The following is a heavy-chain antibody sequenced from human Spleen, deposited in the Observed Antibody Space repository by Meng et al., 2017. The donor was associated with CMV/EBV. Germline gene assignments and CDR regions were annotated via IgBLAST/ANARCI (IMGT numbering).Heavy chain of an antibody. CDR1: GFTFSSYA. J-gene: IGHJ6*02. V-gene: IGHV3-48*03. CDR2: ISSSGSTI. Sequence: LSLTCAASGFTFSSYAMSWVRQAPGKGLEWVSYISSSGSTIYYADSVKGRFTISRDNAKNSLYLQMNSLRAEDTAVYYCARAYYGVDGMDVWGQGTTVTVSS. D-gene: IGHD4-17*01. CDR3: ARAYYGVDGMDV.